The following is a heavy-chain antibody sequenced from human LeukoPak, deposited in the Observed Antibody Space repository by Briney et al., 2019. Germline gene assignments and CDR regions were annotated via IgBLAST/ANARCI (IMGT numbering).Heavy chain of an antibody. CDR3: AKPQYCTSGLYSRFDC. V-gene: IGHV3-23*01. CDR1: GFTFSNYA. CDR2: VSESGGST. Sequence: GGSLRLSCAASGFTFSNYAMSWVRQAPGKGLEWVSGVSESGGSTHYADSVKGRFTISRDNSKNTLYLQMNSLRADDTVVYYCAKPQYCTSGLYSRFDCWGQGTLVTVSS. J-gene: IGHJ4*02. D-gene: IGHD2-8*01.